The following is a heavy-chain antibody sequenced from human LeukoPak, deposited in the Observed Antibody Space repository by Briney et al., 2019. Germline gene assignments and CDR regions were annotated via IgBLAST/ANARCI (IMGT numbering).Heavy chain of an antibody. CDR3: ARFLTIAYISWFDP. V-gene: IGHV4-59*01. J-gene: IGHJ5*02. D-gene: IGHD2-21*01. CDR1: GGSISSYY. CDR2: VYYSGST. Sequence: SETLSLTCTVSGGSISSYYWSWIRQPPGKGLEWIGYVYYSGSTNYNPSLKSRVTISVDTSKNQFSLKLSSVTAADTAVYYCARFLTIAYISWFDPWGQGTLVTVSS.